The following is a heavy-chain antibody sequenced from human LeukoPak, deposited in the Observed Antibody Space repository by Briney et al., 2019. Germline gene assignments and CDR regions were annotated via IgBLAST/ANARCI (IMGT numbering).Heavy chain of an antibody. CDR3: ARQDSGTYLNPLDI. Sequence: SETLSLTCIVSGGSISSYYWSWIRQPPGKGLEWIGYIYYTGSTNYNPSLKSRVTISVDTSKSQLSLELRSVTAADTAVYYCARQDSGTYLNPLDIWGQGTVVTVSS. CDR1: GGSISSYY. CDR2: IYYTGST. D-gene: IGHD1-26*01. J-gene: IGHJ3*02. V-gene: IGHV4-59*08.